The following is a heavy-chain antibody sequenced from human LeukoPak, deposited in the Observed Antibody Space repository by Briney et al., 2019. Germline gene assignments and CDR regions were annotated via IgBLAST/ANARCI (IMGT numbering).Heavy chain of an antibody. CDR1: GGSISGYY. CDR3: ARDPQLGPFDY. D-gene: IGHD6-6*01. CDR2: IYTSGRT. V-gene: IGHV4-4*07. J-gene: IGHJ4*02. Sequence: SETLSLTCTVSGGSISGYYGSWIRQPAGKGLEWIGRIYTSGRTNYNPSLKSRVTMSVDTSKKQFSLKLSSATAADTAVYYCARDPQLGPFDYWGQGTLVTVSS.